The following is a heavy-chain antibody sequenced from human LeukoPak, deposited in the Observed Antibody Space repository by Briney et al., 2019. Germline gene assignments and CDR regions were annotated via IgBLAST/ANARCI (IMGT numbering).Heavy chain of an antibody. Sequence: PGGSLRLSCAASGFTFSNYAMHWVRQAPGKGLEYVSALSDTGANTYYANSVRGRFTISRDNSKNTLYLQMGSLRTEDMAVYYCARVDPVGGYLDLWGRGTLVTVSS. V-gene: IGHV3-64*01. CDR1: GFTFSNYA. J-gene: IGHJ2*01. CDR2: LSDTGANT. D-gene: IGHD3/OR15-3a*01. CDR3: ARVDPVGGYLDL.